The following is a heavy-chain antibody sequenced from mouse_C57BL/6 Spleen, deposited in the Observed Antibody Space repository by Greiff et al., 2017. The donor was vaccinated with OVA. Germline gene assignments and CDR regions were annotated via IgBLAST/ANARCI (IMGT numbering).Heavy chain of an antibody. J-gene: IGHJ4*01. CDR1: GYSFTGYY. V-gene: IGHV1-43*01. D-gene: IGHD1-1*01. CDR2: INPSTGGT. Sequence: VQLQQSGPELVKPGASVKISCKASGYSFTGYYMHWVKQSSEKSLEWIGEINPSTGGTSYNQKFKGKATLTVDKSSSTAYMQLKSLTSEDSAVYYCARYYGSRYYAMDYWGQGTSVTVSS. CDR3: ARYYGSRYYAMDY.